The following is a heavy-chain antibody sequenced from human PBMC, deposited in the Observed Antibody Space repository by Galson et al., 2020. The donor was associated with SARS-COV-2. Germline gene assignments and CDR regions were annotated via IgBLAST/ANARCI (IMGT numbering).Heavy chain of an antibody. J-gene: IGHJ6*02. V-gene: IGHV5-51*01. CDR2: IYPRDSDT. Sequence: KIGESLKISCKASGFSFTNYWIGWVRQMPGKGLEWMAIIYPRDSDTKYSPSFQRQVTISADRSIDTAYLQWNSLEASGSGMYYCARRSSLVFGRSGTDGWGQGTTVTVAS. D-gene: IGHD2-21*01. CDR1: GFSFTNYW. CDR3: ARRSSLVFGRSGTDG.